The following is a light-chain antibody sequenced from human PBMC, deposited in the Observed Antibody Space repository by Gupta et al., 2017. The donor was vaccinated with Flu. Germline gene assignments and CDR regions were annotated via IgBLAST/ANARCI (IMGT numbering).Light chain of an antibody. Sequence: GGNNIGRKSVHWYQQKPGQAPVLVVYDDIDRPSGIPERFAGSNSGNTATLTISRVEAGDEADYCCQVWDSSSDHVVFGGGTKLTVL. V-gene: IGLV3-21*02. CDR3: QVWDSSSDHVV. CDR1: NIGRKS. J-gene: IGLJ2*01. CDR2: DDI.